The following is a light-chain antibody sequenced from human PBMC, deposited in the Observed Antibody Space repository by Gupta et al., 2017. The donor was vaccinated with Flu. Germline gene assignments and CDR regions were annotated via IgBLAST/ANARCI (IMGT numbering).Light chain of an antibody. CDR1: SSNIGSNY. Sequence: GQRATSSCSGSSSNIGSNYVYWYQQLPGTAPKLLIYRNNQRPSGVPDRFSGSKSGTSASLAISGLRSEDEADYYCAAWDDSLSGPVFGGGTKLTVL. J-gene: IGLJ3*02. V-gene: IGLV1-47*01. CDR2: RNN. CDR3: AAWDDSLSGPV.